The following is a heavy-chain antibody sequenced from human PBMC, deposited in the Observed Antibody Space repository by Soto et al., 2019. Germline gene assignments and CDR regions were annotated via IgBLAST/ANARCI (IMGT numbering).Heavy chain of an antibody. CDR3: AGGPFRPSAMDV. J-gene: IGHJ6*02. Sequence: SVKVSCKTSGDNFKKNVFTWVRQAPGQGLEWMGGTIPALGKTHYIEKFQGRVTITVDDATRTVYMEVRDPTSEDTAIYYCAGGPFRPSAMDVWGQGTTVTVSS. V-gene: IGHV1-69*10. D-gene: IGHD3-10*01. CDR2: TIPALGKT. CDR1: GDNFKKNV.